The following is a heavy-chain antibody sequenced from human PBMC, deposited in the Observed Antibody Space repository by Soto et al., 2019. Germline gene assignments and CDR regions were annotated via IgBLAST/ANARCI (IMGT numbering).Heavy chain of an antibody. CDR1: GGSLSKYY. CDR3: ARDNNDFWSLYPLAFDY. J-gene: IGHJ4*02. V-gene: IGHV4-4*07. D-gene: IGHD3-3*01. Sequence: TLSLTCSVSGGSLSKYYWSWIRQPAGKGLEWIGRISTSGHVVSKVSLRSRLTMSVDMSNNHFSLKLTSVTAADTAVYYCARDNNDFWSLYPLAFDYWGQGALVTVSS. CDR2: ISTSGHV.